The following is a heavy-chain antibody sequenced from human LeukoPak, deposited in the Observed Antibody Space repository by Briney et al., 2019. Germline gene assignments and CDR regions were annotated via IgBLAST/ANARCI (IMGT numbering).Heavy chain of an antibody. CDR3: ARCALLRYFDWLLSHNWFDP. D-gene: IGHD3-9*01. J-gene: IGHJ5*02. CDR1: GYTFTGYY. Sequence: ASVKVSCKASGYTFTGYYMHWVRQAPGQGLEWMGWINPNSGGTNYAQKFQGRVTMTRDTSISTAYMELSRLRSDDTAVYYCARCALLRYFDWLLSHNWFDPWGRGTLVTVSS. CDR2: INPNSGGT. V-gene: IGHV1-2*02.